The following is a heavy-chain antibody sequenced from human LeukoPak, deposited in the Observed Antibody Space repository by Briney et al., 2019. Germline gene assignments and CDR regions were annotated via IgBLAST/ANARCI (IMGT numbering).Heavy chain of an antibody. CDR1: GGSFSGYY. CDR3: ARLGITIFGVVKI. CDR2: IYYSGST. V-gene: IGHV4-39*01. D-gene: IGHD3-3*01. J-gene: IGHJ3*02. Sequence: SETLSLTCAVYGGSFSGYYWGWIRQPPGKGLEWIGSIYYSGSTYYNPSLKSRVTISVDTSKNQFSLKLSSVTAADTAVYYCARLGITIFGVVKIWGQGTMVTVSS.